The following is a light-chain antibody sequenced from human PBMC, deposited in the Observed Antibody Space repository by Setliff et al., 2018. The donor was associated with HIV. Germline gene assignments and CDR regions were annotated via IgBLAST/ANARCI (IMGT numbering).Light chain of an antibody. CDR1: SSDVGGYDS. CDR3: SSYSTSNSLVV. J-gene: IGLJ2*01. V-gene: IGLV2-14*01. CDR2: EVI. Sequence: QSALAQPASVSGSPRQSITISCTGTSSDVGGYDSVSWYQQHPGKVPKLLIYEVINRPSGVSTRFSGSKSGNTASLTISGLQAEDEADYCCSSYSTSNSLVVFGGGTKVTVL.